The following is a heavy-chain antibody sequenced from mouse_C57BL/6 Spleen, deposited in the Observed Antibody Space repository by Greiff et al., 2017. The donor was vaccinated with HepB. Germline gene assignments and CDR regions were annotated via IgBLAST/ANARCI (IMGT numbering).Heavy chain of an antibody. V-gene: IGHV5-4*01. CDR2: ISDGGSYT. D-gene: IGHD1-1*01. CDR1: GFTFSSYA. CDR3: ARVHGSSYWYFEV. J-gene: IGHJ1*03. Sequence: EVQRVESGGGLVKPGGSLKLSCAASGFTFSSYAMSWVRQTPEKRLEWVATISDGGSYTYYPDNVKGRFTISRDNAKNNLYLQMSHLKSEDTAMYYCARVHGSSYWYFEVWGTGTTVTVSS.